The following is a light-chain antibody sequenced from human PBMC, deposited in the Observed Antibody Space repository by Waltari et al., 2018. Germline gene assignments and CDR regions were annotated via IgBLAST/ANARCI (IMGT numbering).Light chain of an antibody. CDR3: SSYTTSISYV. CDR2: DVT. J-gene: IGLJ1*01. CDR1: RSDIGVYNH. Sequence: QSALTQPASVSGSPGQSITISCTGTRSDIGVYNHVSWYQQPPGKAPNLMIYDVTNRPSGVSDRFSGSKSDYTASLTISGLQAEDEADYYCSSYTTSISYVFGTGTRVTVL. V-gene: IGLV2-14*03.